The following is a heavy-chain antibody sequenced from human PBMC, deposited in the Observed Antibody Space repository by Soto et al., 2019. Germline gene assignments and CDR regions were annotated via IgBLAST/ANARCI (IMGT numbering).Heavy chain of an antibody. Sequence: GGSLRLSCAASGFTFDDYAMHWVRQAPGKGLEWVSGISWNSGSIGYADSVKGRFTISRDNSKNSLYLQMNSLRAEDTALYYCAKGRFGSGNYYFYYYVMDFWGQGSTVTGSS. V-gene: IGHV3-9*01. CDR2: ISWNSGSI. CDR1: GFTFDDYA. J-gene: IGHJ6*02. D-gene: IGHD3-10*01. CDR3: AKGRFGSGNYYFYYYVMDF.